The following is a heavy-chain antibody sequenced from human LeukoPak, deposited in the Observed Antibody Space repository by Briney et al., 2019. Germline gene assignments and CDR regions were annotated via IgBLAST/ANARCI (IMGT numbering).Heavy chain of an antibody. CDR1: GFTFSSYA. Sequence: PGGSLRLSYAASGFTFSSYAMSWVRQAPGKGLEWVSAISGSGGSTYYADSVKGRFTISRDNSKNTLYLQMNSLRAEDTAVYYCARGVVAASNFFDYWGQGTLVTVSS. CDR3: ARGVVAASNFFDY. CDR2: ISGSGGST. J-gene: IGHJ4*02. V-gene: IGHV3-23*01. D-gene: IGHD2-15*01.